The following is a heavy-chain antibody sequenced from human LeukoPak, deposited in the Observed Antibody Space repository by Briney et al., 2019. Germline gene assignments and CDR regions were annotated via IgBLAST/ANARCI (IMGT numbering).Heavy chain of an antibody. D-gene: IGHD2-2*01. V-gene: IGHV4-59*08. CDR3: ARVVVPAARLYYYYMDV. CDR1: GGSISSYY. J-gene: IGHJ6*03. Sequence: SETLSLTCTVSGGSISSYYWSWIRQPPGKGLEWIGYIYYSGSTNYNPSLKSRVTISVDTSKNQFSLKLSPVTAADTAVYYCARVVVPAARLYYYYMDVWGEGTTVTVSS. CDR2: IYYSGST.